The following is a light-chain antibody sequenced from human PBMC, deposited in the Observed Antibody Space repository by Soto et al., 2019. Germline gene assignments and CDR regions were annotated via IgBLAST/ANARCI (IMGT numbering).Light chain of an antibody. V-gene: IGLV2-23*01. CDR3: CSYACSKSWV. Sequence: QSALTQPASVSGSPGQRITISCTGTSTEVLSYDGVPWYQQLPGKAPKLIIYEDNNRPSGVSDRFSGSKSGNMASLAISGLQAEDEADYYCCSYACSKSWVFGGGTKLTVL. CDR2: EDN. CDR1: STEVLSYDG. J-gene: IGLJ3*02.